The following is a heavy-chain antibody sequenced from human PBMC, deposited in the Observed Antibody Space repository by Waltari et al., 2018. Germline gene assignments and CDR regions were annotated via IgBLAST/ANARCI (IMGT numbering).Heavy chain of an antibody. CDR3: AKGIQLWGRGSWYFDD. J-gene: IGHJ4*02. CDR1: VYIFINYA. D-gene: IGHD5-18*01. CDR2: INTNTGNP. Sequence: QVQLVQSGSELKKPGASVKVSCKASVYIFINYAMNWVRQAPGQGLEWMGWINTNTGNPTYAQGFTGRFVFSLDTSVSTAYLQISSLKAEDTSVYYCAKGIQLWGRGSWYFDDWGQGTLVTVSS. V-gene: IGHV7-4-1*02.